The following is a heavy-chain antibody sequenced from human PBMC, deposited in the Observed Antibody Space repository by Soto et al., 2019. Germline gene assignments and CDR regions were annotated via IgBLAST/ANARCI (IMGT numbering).Heavy chain of an antibody. CDR3: ARENTGDAFDF. V-gene: IGHV3-48*03. CDR2: ISSGGTSK. D-gene: IGHD2-21*01. Sequence: GGSLRLSCAVSGFTITNYEMNWVRQAPGRGLEWVSYISSGGTSKYADSVKGRFTISRDNAWNSLCLQMNSLRDDDTAVYFCARENTGDAFDFWGQGTLVTVSS. J-gene: IGHJ4*02. CDR1: GFTITNYE.